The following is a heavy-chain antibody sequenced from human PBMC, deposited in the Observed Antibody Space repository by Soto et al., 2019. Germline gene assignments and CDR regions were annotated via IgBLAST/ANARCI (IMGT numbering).Heavy chain of an antibody. Sequence: GASVKVSCKTSGYTSTGYYIHWVRQAPGQGLEWLGWISPNSGGTNYAQRFQGRVTMTRDTSISTAYMEMSRLTSDDTAVYYCTRARYCYGGTCFGNFFDPWGQGTLVTVSS. CDR2: ISPNSGGT. CDR1: GYTSTGYY. V-gene: IGHV1-2*02. CDR3: TRARYCYGGTCFGNFFDP. D-gene: IGHD2-15*01. J-gene: IGHJ5*02.